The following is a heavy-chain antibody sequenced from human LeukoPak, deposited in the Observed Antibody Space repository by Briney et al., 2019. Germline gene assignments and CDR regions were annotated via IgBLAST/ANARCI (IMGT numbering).Heavy chain of an antibody. CDR3: ARGRYCSADICSGGDALDI. V-gene: IGHV4-4*07. D-gene: IGHD2-15*01. J-gene: IGHJ3*02. Sequence: SETLSLTCTVSGGSINNYYWSWIRQPAGKGLEWIERIYTRGSTNYNPSLKSRVTMSVDTSKNQFSLKLSSVTAADTAVYYCARGRYCSADICSGGDALDIWGQGTMVSVSS. CDR1: GGSINNYY. CDR2: IYTRGST.